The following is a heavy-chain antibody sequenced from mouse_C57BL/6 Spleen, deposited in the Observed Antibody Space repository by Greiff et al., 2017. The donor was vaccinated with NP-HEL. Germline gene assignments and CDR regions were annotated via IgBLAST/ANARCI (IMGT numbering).Heavy chain of an antibody. Sequence: EVQLQQSGAELVRPGASVKLSCTASGFNIKDDYMHWVKQRPEQGLEWIGWIDPENGDTEYASKFQGKATITADTSSNTAYLQLSSLTSEDTAVYYCIHYGNLYYYAMDYWGQGTSVTVSS. J-gene: IGHJ4*01. CDR2: IDPENGDT. D-gene: IGHD2-1*01. CDR1: GFNIKDDY. CDR3: IHYGNLYYYAMDY. V-gene: IGHV14-4*01.